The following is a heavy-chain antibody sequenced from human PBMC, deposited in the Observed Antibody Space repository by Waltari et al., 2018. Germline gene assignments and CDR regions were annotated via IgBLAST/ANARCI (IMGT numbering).Heavy chain of an antibody. D-gene: IGHD6-13*01. CDR2: IIPIFGTA. J-gene: IGHJ6*02. Sequence: QVQLVQSGAEVKKPGSSVKVSCKASGGTFSSYAINWVRQAPGQGLEWMGGIIPIFGTANYAQKFQGRVTIIADESTSTAYMELSSLRSEDTAVYYCARGGGIAAAGTYYYGMDVWGQGTTVTVSS. CDR1: GGTFSSYA. CDR3: ARGGGIAAAGTYYYGMDV. V-gene: IGHV1-69*01.